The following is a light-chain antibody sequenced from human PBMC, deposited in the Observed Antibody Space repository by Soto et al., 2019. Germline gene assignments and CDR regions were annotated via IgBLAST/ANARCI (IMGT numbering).Light chain of an antibody. CDR1: QVIRND. Sequence: DIQMTQSPSSLSASVGDRATITCRASQVIRNDLAWYQQKPGKVPKRLIYAASSLQSGVPSRFSASASGTEFTLTISSLQPEDFATYYCLQHNAFPFTFGPETTVDIK. CDR3: LQHNAFPFT. V-gene: IGKV1-17*01. CDR2: AAS. J-gene: IGKJ3*01.